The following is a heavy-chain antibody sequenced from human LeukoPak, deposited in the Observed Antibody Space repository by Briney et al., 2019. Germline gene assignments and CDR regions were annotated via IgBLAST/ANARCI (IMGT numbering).Heavy chain of an antibody. D-gene: IGHD2-2*01. V-gene: IGHV3-7*01. CDR2: IKQDGSEI. Sequence: GGSLRLSCAASGSTFSDYCMSWVRQAPGMGLEWVANIKQDGSEINYVDSVKGRFTISRDNAKNSLFLQMTSLRAEDTAIYYCARQDATSCYRPMDVRGQGTTVTVSS. CDR1: GSTFSDYC. CDR3: ARQDATSCYRPMDV. J-gene: IGHJ6*02.